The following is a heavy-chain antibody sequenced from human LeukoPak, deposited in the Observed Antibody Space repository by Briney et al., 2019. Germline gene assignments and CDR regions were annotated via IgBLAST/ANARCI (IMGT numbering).Heavy chain of an antibody. V-gene: IGHV4-34*01. Sequence: SETLSLTCAVYGGSFSGYYWSWIRQPPGKGLEWIGEINHSGSTNYNPSLKSRVTISVDTSKNQFSLKLSSVTAADTAVYYCARHNLYLDMVRGVIVGWFDPWGQGTLVTVSS. J-gene: IGHJ5*02. CDR2: INHSGST. CDR1: GGSFSGYY. D-gene: IGHD3-10*01. CDR3: ARHNLYLDMVRGVIVGWFDP.